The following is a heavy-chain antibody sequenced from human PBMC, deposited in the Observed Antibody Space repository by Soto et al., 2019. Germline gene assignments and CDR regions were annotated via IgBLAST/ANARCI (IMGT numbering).Heavy chain of an antibody. CDR1: GYTFTGYY. CDR2: INPNSGGT. Sequence: GASVKVSCKASGYTFTGYYMHWVRQAPGQGLEWMGWINPNSGGTNYAQKFQGWVTMTRDTSISTAYMELSRLRSDDTAVYYCARDSSAAAPGDYYYGMDVWGQGTTVTVSS. CDR3: ARDSSAAAPGDYYYGMDV. D-gene: IGHD6-13*01. J-gene: IGHJ6*02. V-gene: IGHV1-2*04.